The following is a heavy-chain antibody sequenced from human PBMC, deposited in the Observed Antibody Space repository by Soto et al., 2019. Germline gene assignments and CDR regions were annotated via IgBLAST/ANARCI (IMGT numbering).Heavy chain of an antibody. CDR3: ARDRDDYGSGNYYNRIDF. CDR1: GGIFSTYA. CDR2: IIPIFGTP. Sequence: QVQLVQSGAEVKKPGSSVKVSCKASGGIFSTYAMSWLRQAPGQGLEWMGGIIPIFGTPNYAQKFQGRVNITADESTSKAYMEMSRLRSEDTAVYYCARDRDDYGSGNYYNRIDFWGQGTLVTVSS. J-gene: IGHJ4*02. V-gene: IGHV1-69*01. D-gene: IGHD3-10*01.